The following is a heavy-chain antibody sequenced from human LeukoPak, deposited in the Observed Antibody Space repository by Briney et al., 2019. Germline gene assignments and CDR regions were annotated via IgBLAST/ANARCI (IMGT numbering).Heavy chain of an antibody. J-gene: IGHJ4*02. CDR3: ARVSTRKNFDY. CDR2: IYYSGST. CDR1: GGSISSSSYY. Sequence: SETLSLTCTVSGGSISSSSYYWGWIRQPPGKGLEWIGNIYYSGSTYYSPSLKSRVTISVDTSKNQFSLKLSSVTAADTAVYYCARVSTRKNFDYWGQGTLVTVSS. D-gene: IGHD2-2*01. V-gene: IGHV4-39*07.